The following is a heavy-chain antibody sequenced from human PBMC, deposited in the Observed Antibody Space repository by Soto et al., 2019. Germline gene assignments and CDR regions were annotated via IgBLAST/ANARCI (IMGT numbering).Heavy chain of an antibody. CDR3: SKDSRCSSTTCYVQNLFDP. Sequence: GGSLRLSCAASGFTFDDHTMHWVRQAPGKGLEWVSLITWDGGSTYYADSVKGRFTISRDNSKNTLYLQMNSLRTEDTAVYYCSKDSRCSSTTCYVQNLFDPWGQGTLVTVSS. D-gene: IGHD2-2*01. J-gene: IGHJ5*02. V-gene: IGHV3-43*01. CDR1: GFTFDDHT. CDR2: ITWDGGST.